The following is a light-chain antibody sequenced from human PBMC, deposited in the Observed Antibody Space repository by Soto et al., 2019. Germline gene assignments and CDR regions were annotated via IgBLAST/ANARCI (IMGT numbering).Light chain of an antibody. J-gene: IGKJ1*01. CDR1: QGIGYS. CDR3: QKYDRVPGT. Sequence: DIQMTQSPSSLSASVGDRVTITCRASQGIGYSLAWYRQKPGRVPKLLIYATSALQSGVPSRFSGGGSGTDFTLTIDSLQPEDIATYYCQKYDRVPGTFGQGTKVEVK. V-gene: IGKV1-27*01. CDR2: ATS.